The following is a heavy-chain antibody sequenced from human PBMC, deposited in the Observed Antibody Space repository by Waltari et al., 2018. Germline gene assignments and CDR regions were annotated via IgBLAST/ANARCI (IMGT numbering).Heavy chain of an antibody. CDR1: GYTFTGYY. Sequence: QVQLVQSGAEVKKPGASVKVSCKASGYTFTGYYMHWVRQAPGQGLEWMGWINPNSGGTNYAQKVQGRVTMTRDTSISTAYMELSRLRSDDTAVYYCARVFTMMYAFDIWGQGTMVTVSS. V-gene: IGHV1-2*02. J-gene: IGHJ3*02. CDR3: ARVFTMMYAFDI. CDR2: INPNSGGT. D-gene: IGHD3-22*01.